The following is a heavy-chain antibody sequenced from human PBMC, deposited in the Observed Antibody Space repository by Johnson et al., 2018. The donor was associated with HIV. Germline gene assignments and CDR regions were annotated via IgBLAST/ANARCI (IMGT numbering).Heavy chain of an antibody. J-gene: IGHJ3*02. CDR2: IYPGGST. V-gene: IGHV3-53*02. Sequence: VQLVETGGGLIQPGGSLRLSCAASGFIVSSNYMSWVRQAPGKGLEWVSVIYPGGSTYYADSVKGRFTISRDNSKNTLYLQRNSRRAEDTAVYYCARGVEMATIGGLDIWGQGTMVTVSS. CDR3: ARGVEMATIGGLDI. CDR1: GFIVSSNY. D-gene: IGHD5-24*01.